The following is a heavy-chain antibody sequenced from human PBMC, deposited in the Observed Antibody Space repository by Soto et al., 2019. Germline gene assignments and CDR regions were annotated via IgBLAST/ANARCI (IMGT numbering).Heavy chain of an antibody. V-gene: IGHV3-30*18. CDR2: ISYDGSNT. CDR1: GFTFSSYG. D-gene: IGHD1-26*01. CDR3: TKEGGLSGSYYISSSYCFDY. J-gene: IGHJ4*02. Sequence: QVQLVESGGGVVQPGRSLRLSCVASGFTFSSYGMHWVRQAPGKGLEWVAIISYDGSNTYYADSVKGRFTISRDNSKTTLYLQMNSLRAEDTSVYYCTKEGGLSGSYYISSSYCFDYWGQGTLVTVSS.